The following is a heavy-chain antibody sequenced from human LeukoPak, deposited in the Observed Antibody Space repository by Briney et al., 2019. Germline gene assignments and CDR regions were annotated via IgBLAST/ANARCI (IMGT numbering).Heavy chain of an antibody. Sequence: GASVKVSCKASGGTFSSYAISWVRQAPGQGLEWMGGIIPIFGTANYAQKFQGRVTMTEDTSTDTAYMELSSLRSEDTTVYYCAMEPAWMATSYYYGMDVWGQGTTVTVSS. D-gene: IGHD5-24*01. CDR2: IIPIFGTA. CDR3: AMEPAWMATSYYYGMDV. J-gene: IGHJ6*02. V-gene: IGHV1-69*06. CDR1: GGTFSSYA.